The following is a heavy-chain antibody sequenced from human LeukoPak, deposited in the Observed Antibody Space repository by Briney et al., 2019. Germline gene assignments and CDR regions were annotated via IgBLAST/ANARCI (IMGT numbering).Heavy chain of an antibody. CDR1: VGTFSRYA. CDR3: ARDLFFDSSGYDY. V-gene: IGHV1-69*04. Sequence: ASVKVSCTPSVGTFSRYAISWVRQAPGQGLEWMGRIIPILGIANYAQKFQGRVTITADKSTSTAYMELSSLRSEDTAVYYCARDLFFDSSGYDYWGQGTLVTVSS. D-gene: IGHD3-22*01. CDR2: IIPILGIA. J-gene: IGHJ4*02.